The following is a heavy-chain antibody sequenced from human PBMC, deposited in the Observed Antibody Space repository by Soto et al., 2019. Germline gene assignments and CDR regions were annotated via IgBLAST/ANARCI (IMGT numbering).Heavy chain of an antibody. CDR1: GYSFTSYW. CDR2: IYAGDSET. Sequence: GESLKISCKGSGYSFTSYWIGWVRQMPGKGLEWMGIIYAGDSETRYSPSFQGQVTISVVKSISTAYLQWSSLKASDTAMYYCARHRRDRPFDYWGQGTLVTVSS. J-gene: IGHJ4*02. D-gene: IGHD2-15*01. CDR3: ARHRRDRPFDY. V-gene: IGHV5-51*01.